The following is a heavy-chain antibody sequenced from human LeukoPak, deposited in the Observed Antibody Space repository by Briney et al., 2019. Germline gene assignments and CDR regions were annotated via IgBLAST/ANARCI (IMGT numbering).Heavy chain of an antibody. CDR1: GGSISTASYY. D-gene: IGHD3-10*01. V-gene: IGHV4-39*01. CDR2: IFYSGST. J-gene: IGHJ5*02. CDR3: ANLRSYYYGPGDP. Sequence: SETLSLTCTVSGGSISTASYYWGWIRQPPGKGLEWIGNIFYSGSTYYNPFLKSRVTMSVDTSKNQFSLRLTSATAADTAVYYCANLRSYYYGPGDPWGQGTLVTVSS.